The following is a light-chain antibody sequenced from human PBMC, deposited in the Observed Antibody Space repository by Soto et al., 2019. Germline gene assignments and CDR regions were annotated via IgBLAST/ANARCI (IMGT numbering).Light chain of an antibody. J-gene: IGKJ1*01. CDR1: ESVTSS. CDR2: AAS. CDR3: KQYNIRPLWT. Sequence: IVMTQSPATLSVSPGDRATLSCRASESVTSSLAWYQQKPGQPPRLLIYAASTRATDVPARFSGGGSETAFPLTISSLQSEDVEVYFCKQYNIRPLWTSGQQNKVDIX. V-gene: IGKV3-15*01.